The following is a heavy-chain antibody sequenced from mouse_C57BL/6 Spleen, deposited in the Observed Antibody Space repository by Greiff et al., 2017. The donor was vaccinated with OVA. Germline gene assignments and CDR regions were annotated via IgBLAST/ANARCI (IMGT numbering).Heavy chain of an antibody. Sequence: VQLQQSGAELVKPGASVKISCKASGYAFSSYWMNWVKQRPGKGLEWIGQIYPGAGDTNYNGKFKGKATLTADKSSSTAYMQLSSLTSEDSAVYFCARGRGNYAYFDYWGKGTTLTVSS. CDR3: ARGRGNYAYFDY. V-gene: IGHV1-80*01. J-gene: IGHJ2*01. D-gene: IGHD2-1*01. CDR2: IYPGAGDT. CDR1: GYAFSSYW.